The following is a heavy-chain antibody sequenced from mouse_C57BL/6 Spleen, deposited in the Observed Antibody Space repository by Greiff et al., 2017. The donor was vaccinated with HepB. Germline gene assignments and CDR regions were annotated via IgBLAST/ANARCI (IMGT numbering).Heavy chain of an antibody. Sequence: QVQLKESGPGLVAPSQSLSIPCTVSGFSLTSYGVHWVRQPPGKGLEWLVVIWSDGSTTYNSALKSRLSISKDNSKSQVFLKMNSLQTDDTAMYYCARHGGYGSSYSYYAMDYWGQGTSVTVSS. CDR2: IWSDGST. V-gene: IGHV2-6-1*01. D-gene: IGHD1-1*01. CDR3: ARHGGYGSSYSYYAMDY. CDR1: GFSLTSYG. J-gene: IGHJ4*01.